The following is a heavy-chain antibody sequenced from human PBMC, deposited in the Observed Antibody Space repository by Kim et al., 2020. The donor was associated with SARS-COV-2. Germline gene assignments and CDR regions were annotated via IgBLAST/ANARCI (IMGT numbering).Heavy chain of an antibody. CDR1: GFTFSSYG. CDR2: ISGSGDYT. D-gene: IGHD3-22*01. V-gene: IGHV3-23*01. Sequence: GGSLRLSCAASGFTFSSYGMSWVRQAPGKGLEWVSDISGSGDYTHYADSVKGRFTISRDNSKNTLYLQMNSLRAEDTAVYYCAITMDSSGYYLDYWGQGTLVTVSS. J-gene: IGHJ4*02. CDR3: AITMDSSGYYLDY.